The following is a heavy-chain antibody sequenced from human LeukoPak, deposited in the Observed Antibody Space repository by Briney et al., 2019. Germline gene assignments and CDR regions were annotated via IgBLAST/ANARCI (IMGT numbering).Heavy chain of an antibody. V-gene: IGHV2-5*02. CDR3: AHSIVVVPAARHRGRYNWFDP. Sequence: SGPTLMQPTPTLTLTCTFSGFSLRTSGVGVGWIRQPPAKALEWLPLIYWDDDKRYSPSLKSRHTITQDTSQTQVALTRTNMDPVDTATYYCAHSIVVVPAARHRGRYNWFDPWGQGTLVTVSS. CDR1: GFSLRTSGVG. D-gene: IGHD2-2*01. CDR2: IYWDDDK. J-gene: IGHJ5*02.